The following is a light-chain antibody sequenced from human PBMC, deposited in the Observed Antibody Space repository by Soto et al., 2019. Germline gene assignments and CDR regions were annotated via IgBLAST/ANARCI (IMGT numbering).Light chain of an antibody. CDR3: SSYAGTNIHYV. V-gene: IGLV2-8*01. CDR1: SSDVGGYNY. Sequence: QSALTQPPSASGSPGQSVTISCTGTSSDVGGYNYVSWYQQRPGKAPKLMIYDVSKRPSGVPDRFSGSKSGNTASLTVSGLQAEDEADYYCSSYAGTNIHYVFGTGTKLTVL. J-gene: IGLJ1*01. CDR2: DVS.